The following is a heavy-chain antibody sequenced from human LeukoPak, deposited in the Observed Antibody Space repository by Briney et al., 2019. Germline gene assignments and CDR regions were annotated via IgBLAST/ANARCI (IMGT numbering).Heavy chain of an antibody. J-gene: IGHJ4*02. CDR3: AKGPGGYSSGWYFDY. D-gene: IGHD6-19*01. CDR1: GFTFSSYG. Sequence: QPAVSLRLSCAASGFTFSSYGLHWVRQAPGKGLEWVAYIRYDGSNKYYADSVKGRFTISRDNSKNTLYLQMNSLRAEDTAVYYCAKGPGGYSSGWYFDYWGQGTLVTVSS. CDR2: IRYDGSNK. V-gene: IGHV3-30*02.